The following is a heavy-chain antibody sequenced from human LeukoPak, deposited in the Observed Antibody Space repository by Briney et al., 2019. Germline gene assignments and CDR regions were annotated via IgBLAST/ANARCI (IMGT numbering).Heavy chain of an antibody. CDR2: IYYSGST. J-gene: IGHJ6*02. Sequence: PSETLSLTCTVSGGSVSSGSYYWSWIRQPPGKGLEWIGYIYYSGSTNYNPSLKSRVTISVDTSKNQFSLKLSSVTAADTAVYYCARAVGYCSGGSCPAINYYYGMDVWGQGTTVTVSS. V-gene: IGHV4-61*01. CDR1: GGSVSSGSYY. D-gene: IGHD2-15*01. CDR3: ARAVGYCSGGSCPAINYYYGMDV.